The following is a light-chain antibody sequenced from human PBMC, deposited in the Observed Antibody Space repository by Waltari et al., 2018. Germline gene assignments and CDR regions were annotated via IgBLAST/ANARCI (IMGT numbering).Light chain of an antibody. CDR3: QSADSSGTHEV. Sequence: SYELTPPPSVSVSPGQTARITCPGDALPKPYAYWYQQKPGQAPVLVIYKDSERPSGIPERFSGSSSGKTVTLTISGVQAEDEADYYCQSADSSGTHEVFGGGTKLTVL. CDR2: KDS. V-gene: IGLV3-25*03. CDR1: ALPKPY. J-gene: IGLJ3*02.